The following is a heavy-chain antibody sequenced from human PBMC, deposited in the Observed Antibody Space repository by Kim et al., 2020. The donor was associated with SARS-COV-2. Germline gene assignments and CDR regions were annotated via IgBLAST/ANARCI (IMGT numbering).Heavy chain of an antibody. CDR3: ARDPPYYDSSGWSY. V-gene: IGHV1-18*01. J-gene: IGHJ4*02. D-gene: IGHD3-22*01. CDR1: GYTFTSYG. CDR2: ISAYNGNT. Sequence: ASVKVSCKASGYTFTSYGISWVRQAPGQGLEWMGWISAYNGNTNYAQKLQGRVTMTTDTSTSTAYMELRSLRSDDTAVYYCARDPPYYDSSGWSYWGQGALVTVSS.